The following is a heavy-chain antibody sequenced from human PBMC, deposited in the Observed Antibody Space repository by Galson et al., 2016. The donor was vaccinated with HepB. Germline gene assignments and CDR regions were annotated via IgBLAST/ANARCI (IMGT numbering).Heavy chain of an antibody. CDR2: IYYSGST. CDR3: ARRYSYGTFDY. J-gene: IGHJ4*02. V-gene: IGHV4-39*01. Sequence: ETLSLTCTVSGGSISSSNYYWGWIRQPPGKGLEWIGNIYYSGSTYNNPSLKSRVTISVGTSKNQFSLKLSSVTAADTAVYYCARRYSYGTFDYWGQGTLVTVSS. D-gene: IGHD5-18*01. CDR1: GGSISSSNYY.